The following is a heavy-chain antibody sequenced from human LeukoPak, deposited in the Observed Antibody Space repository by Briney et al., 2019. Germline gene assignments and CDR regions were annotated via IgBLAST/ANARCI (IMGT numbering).Heavy chain of an antibody. CDR3: ARGRGYCSSTSCLVNWFDP. Sequence: SETLSLTCAVYGGSFSGYYWSWIRQPPGKGLEWIGEINHSGSTNYNPSLKSRVTISVDTPKNQFSLKLGSVTAADTAVYYCARGRGYCSSTSCLVNWFDPWGQGTLVTVSS. CDR1: GGSFSGYY. V-gene: IGHV4-34*01. J-gene: IGHJ5*02. D-gene: IGHD2-2*01. CDR2: INHSGST.